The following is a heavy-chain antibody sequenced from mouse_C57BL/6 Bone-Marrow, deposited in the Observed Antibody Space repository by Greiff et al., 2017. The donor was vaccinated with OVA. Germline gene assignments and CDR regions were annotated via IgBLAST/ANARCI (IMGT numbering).Heavy chain of an antibody. D-gene: IGHD3-2*02. Sequence: EVQLQQSGPELVKPGASVKISCKASGYTFTDYYMNWVKQSHGKSLEWIGDINPNNGGTSYNQKFKGKATLTVDKSSSTAYMELRSLTSADSAVYYCSRTWGQLRLRGDYWGQGTTLTVSS. CDR3: SRTWGQLRLRGDY. CDR1: GYTFTDYY. J-gene: IGHJ2*01. CDR2: INPNNGGT. V-gene: IGHV1-26*01.